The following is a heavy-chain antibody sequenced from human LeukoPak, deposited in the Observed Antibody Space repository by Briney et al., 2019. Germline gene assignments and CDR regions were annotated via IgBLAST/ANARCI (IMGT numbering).Heavy chain of an antibody. V-gene: IGHV4-34*01. Sequence: DSLSLTRALYGGSVRGYYGSWIPQPTGRRLEWRSDIKHSGSTNYNPSLKSRVPISVDQSKNQLSLQLSPGTAADQAVYYRAGGGQSVEQEQVYNWFDPWGQGTLVTVSS. D-gene: IGHD6-13*01. J-gene: IGHJ5*02. CDR1: GGSVRGYY. CDR3: AGGGQSVEQEQVYNWFDP. CDR2: IKHSGST.